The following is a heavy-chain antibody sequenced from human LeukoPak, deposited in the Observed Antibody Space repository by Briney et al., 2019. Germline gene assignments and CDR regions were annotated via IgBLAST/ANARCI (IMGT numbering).Heavy chain of an antibody. J-gene: IGHJ4*02. Sequence: SETLSLTCAVYGGSFSGYYWSWIRQPPGKGLEWIGEINHSGSTNYNPSLKSRVTISVDTSKNQFSLKLSSVTAADTAVYYCARGPHYYDSSGPSDYWGQGTLVTVSS. CDR1: GGSFSGYY. V-gene: IGHV4-34*01. CDR2: INHSGST. D-gene: IGHD3-22*01. CDR3: ARGPHYYDSSGPSDY.